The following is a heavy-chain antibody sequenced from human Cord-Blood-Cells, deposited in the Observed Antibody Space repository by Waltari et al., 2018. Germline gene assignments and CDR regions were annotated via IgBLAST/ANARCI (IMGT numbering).Heavy chain of an antibody. D-gene: IGHD6-13*01. CDR1: GFTFDDYA. Sequence: EVQLVESGGGLVQPGRSLRLSCAASGFTFDDYAMHWVRPAPGKGLEWVSGISWNSGSIGYADSVKGRFTISRDNAKNSLYLQMNSLRAEDTALYYCAKDRYSSSWYGWFDPWGQGTLVTVSS. CDR2: ISWNSGSI. J-gene: IGHJ5*02. V-gene: IGHV3-9*01. CDR3: AKDRYSSSWYGWFDP.